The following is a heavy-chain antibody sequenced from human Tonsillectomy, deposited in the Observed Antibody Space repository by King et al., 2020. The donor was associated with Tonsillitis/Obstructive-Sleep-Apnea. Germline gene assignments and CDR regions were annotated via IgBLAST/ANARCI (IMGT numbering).Heavy chain of an antibody. V-gene: IGHV1-69*10. Sequence: QLVQSGAGVKKPGSSVKVSCKTSGGTFSSSAISWVRQAPGQGLEWMGGIIPILALTNYAQKFQGRVTITADKSTSTAYMELSSLRSEDTAVYYCAREESPESNFYYSDMDVWGQGTTVTVSS. CDR2: IIPILALT. D-gene: IGHD3-10*01. CDR1: GGTFSSSA. J-gene: IGHJ6*02. CDR3: AREESPESNFYYSDMDV.